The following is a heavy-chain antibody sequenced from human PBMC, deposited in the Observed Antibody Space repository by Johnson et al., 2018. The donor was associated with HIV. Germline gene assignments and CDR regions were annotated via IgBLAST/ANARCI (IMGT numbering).Heavy chain of an antibody. J-gene: IGHJ3*02. Sequence: VQLVESGGGVVRPGGSLRLSCVVSGFTFEDYGMSWVRQSPGTGLEWVSGIDWNGGSTGYADSVKGRFTISRDNAKNSLYLQMNSLRAEDTALYYCARGAVAAGLGAFDIWGQGTMVIVSS. CDR2: IDWNGGST. D-gene: IGHD6-19*01. CDR1: GFTFEDYG. V-gene: IGHV3-20*04. CDR3: ARGAVAAGLGAFDI.